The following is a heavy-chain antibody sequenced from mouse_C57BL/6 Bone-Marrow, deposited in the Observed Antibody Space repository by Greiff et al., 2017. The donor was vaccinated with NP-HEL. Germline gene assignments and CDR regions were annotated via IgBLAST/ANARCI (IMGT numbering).Heavy chain of an antibody. CDR3: VRQYYGNSFDY. J-gene: IGHJ2*01. D-gene: IGHD2-1*01. CDR2: IRSKSNNYAT. Sequence: GGGLVQPKGSLKLSCAASGFSFNTYAMNWVRQAPGKGLEWVARIRSKSNNYATYYADSVKDRFTISRDDSESMLYLQMNNLQTEDTAMYYCVRQYYGNSFDYWGQGTTLTVSS. V-gene: IGHV10-1*01. CDR1: GFSFNTYA.